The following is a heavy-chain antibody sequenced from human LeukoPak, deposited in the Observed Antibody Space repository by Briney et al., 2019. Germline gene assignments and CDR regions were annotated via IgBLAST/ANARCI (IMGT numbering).Heavy chain of an antibody. D-gene: IGHD3-16*02. CDR2: IYYSGST. CDR1: GGSISSYY. J-gene: IGHJ4*02. V-gene: IGHV4-59*01. Sequence: SETLSLTCTVSGGSISSYYWSWIRQPPGKGLEWIGYIYYSGSTNYNPSLKSRVTISVDTSKNQFSLKLSSVTAADTAVYYCARSGYPARSARAFDYWGQGTLVTVSS. CDR3: ARSGYPARSARAFDY.